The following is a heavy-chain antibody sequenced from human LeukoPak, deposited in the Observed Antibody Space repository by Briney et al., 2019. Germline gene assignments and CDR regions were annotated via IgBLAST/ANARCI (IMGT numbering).Heavy chain of an antibody. Sequence: GGSLRLSCAASGFTFDDYAMHWVRDAPGKGLEWVSGISWNSGSIGYADSVKGRFTISRDNAKNSLYLQMNSLRAEDTAVYYCAREQWLADYYYYYGMDVWGQGTTVTVSS. V-gene: IGHV3-9*01. CDR2: ISWNSGSI. J-gene: IGHJ6*02. D-gene: IGHD6-19*01. CDR1: GFTFDDYA. CDR3: AREQWLADYYYYYGMDV.